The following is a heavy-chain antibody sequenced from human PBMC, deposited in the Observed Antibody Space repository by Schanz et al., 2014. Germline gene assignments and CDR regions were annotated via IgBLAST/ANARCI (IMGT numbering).Heavy chain of an antibody. CDR2: INPSGGGT. Sequence: QVQLVQSGAEVKKPGASVKVSCKASGYTFVSYSMHWVRQAPGQGLEWMGIINPSGGGTSYALRFQDRVTVTRDTSRSTVYMELNSLTSEDTAVYYCARDLTVDTGYVVHYYYYGMDVWGQGTTVTVSS. J-gene: IGHJ6*02. V-gene: IGHV1-46*01. D-gene: IGHD5-12*01. CDR3: ARDLTVDTGYVVHYYYYGMDV. CDR1: GYTFVSYS.